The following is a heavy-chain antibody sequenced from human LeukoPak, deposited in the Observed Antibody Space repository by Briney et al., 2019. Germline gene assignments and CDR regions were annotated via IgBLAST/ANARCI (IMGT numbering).Heavy chain of an antibody. J-gene: IGHJ5*02. Sequence: SETLSLTCTVSGGSISSYYWSWIRQPPGKGLEWIGYIYYSGSTNYNPSLKSRVTISVDTSKNQFSLKLSSVTAADTAVYYCASLSSSSSRNNWFDPWGQGTLVTVSS. CDR2: IYYSGST. V-gene: IGHV4-59*12. D-gene: IGHD6-6*01. CDR1: GGSISSYY. CDR3: ASLSSSSSRNNWFDP.